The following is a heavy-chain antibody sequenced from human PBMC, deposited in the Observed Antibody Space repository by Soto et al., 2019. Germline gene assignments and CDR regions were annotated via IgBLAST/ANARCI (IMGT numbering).Heavy chain of an antibody. Sequence: QVQLVQSGAEVKKPGSSVKVSCKASGGTFSSYAISWVRQAPGQGLEWMGGIIPICGTANYAQKFQGRVTITADESTSTAYMELSRLRSEDTAVYYCARHSTRNSIVAHHDYWGQGTLVTVSS. CDR2: IIPICGTA. V-gene: IGHV1-69*01. D-gene: IGHD5-12*01. CDR1: GGTFSSYA. J-gene: IGHJ4*02. CDR3: ARHSTRNSIVAHHDY.